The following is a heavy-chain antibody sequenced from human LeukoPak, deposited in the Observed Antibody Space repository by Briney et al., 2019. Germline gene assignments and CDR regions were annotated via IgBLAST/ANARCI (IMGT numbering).Heavy chain of an antibody. J-gene: IGHJ4*02. CDR1: GGSFSSSNW. V-gene: IGHV4-39*01. CDR2: IYYSGST. CDR3: AKRYGSGSYYPR. Sequence: SETLSLTCAVSGGSFSSSNWWSWVRQPPGKGLEWIGSIYYSGSTYCNPSLKSRVTISVDTSKNQFSLKLSSVTAADTAVYYCAKRYGSGSYYPRWGQGTLVTVSS. D-gene: IGHD3-10*01.